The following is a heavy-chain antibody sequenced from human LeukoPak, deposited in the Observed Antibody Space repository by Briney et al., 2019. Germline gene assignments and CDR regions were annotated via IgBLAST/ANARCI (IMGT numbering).Heavy chain of an antibody. CDR3: ARGPIAAAGRKNWFAP. Sequence: GASVKVSCKASGGTFSSYAISWVRQAPGQGLEWMGWMNPNSGNTGYAQKFQGRVAMTRNTSISTAYMELSSLRSEDTAVYYCARGPIAAAGRKNWFAPWGQGTLVTVSS. D-gene: IGHD6-13*01. V-gene: IGHV1-8*02. CDR1: GGTFSSYA. CDR2: MNPNSGNT. J-gene: IGHJ5*02.